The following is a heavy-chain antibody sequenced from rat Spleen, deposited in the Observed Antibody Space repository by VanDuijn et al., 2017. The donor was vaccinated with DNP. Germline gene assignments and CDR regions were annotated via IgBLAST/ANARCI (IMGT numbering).Heavy chain of an antibody. CDR3: TTQAA. CDR2: ISYDGSST. V-gene: IGHV5-20*01. CDR1: GFTFSNYD. Sequence: EVQLVESGGGLVQPGRSMKLSCAASGFTFSNYDMAWVRQAPTKGLEWVASISYDGSSTYYRDSVKGRFTISRDNAKSTLYLQMDSLRSEDTATYYCTTQAAWGQGVMVTVSS. J-gene: IGHJ2*01.